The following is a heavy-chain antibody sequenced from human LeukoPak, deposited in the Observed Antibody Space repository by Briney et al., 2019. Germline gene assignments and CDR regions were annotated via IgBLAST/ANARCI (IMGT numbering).Heavy chain of an antibody. D-gene: IGHD1-26*01. CDR1: GYTFTSYY. CDR2: ITRGDGST. J-gene: IGHJ4*02. V-gene: IGHV1-46*01. Sequence: ASVMVSCKASGYTFTSYYLHAGRRAPGEGVEWRGIITRGDGSTSCAQQHHGRVTMTRDPSTSTVYMELSSLRSEDTAVYSSGREGSGSYDFDYWGQGTLVTVSS. CDR3: GREGSGSYDFDY.